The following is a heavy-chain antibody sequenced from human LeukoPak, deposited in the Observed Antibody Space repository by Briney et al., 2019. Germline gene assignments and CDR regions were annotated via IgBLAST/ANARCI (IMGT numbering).Heavy chain of an antibody. D-gene: IGHD6-13*01. CDR3: AREIPGQQVALDY. V-gene: IGHV3-7*01. Sequence: PGGSLRLSCAASGFIFSTYWMSWVRQAPGEGLEWVANIKKDGSEKYYADSVKGQFTISRDNAKNLLYLHMNTLRAEDTAVCYCAREIPGQQVALDYWGQGTLVTVSS. CDR2: IKKDGSEK. J-gene: IGHJ4*02. CDR1: GFIFSTYW.